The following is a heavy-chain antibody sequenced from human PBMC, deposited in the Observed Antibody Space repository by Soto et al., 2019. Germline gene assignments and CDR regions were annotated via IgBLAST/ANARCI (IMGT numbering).Heavy chain of an antibody. D-gene: IGHD6-13*01. Sequence: QVQLVQSGAEVKEPGASVKVSCKASGYNFNAYGFSWVRQAPGQGLEWMGWISAYDGDTKYAQNFQGRVTMTTDTSPKTAHMELRSLRFDDTAVYYCARLENCHLVSWSDPWGQGTPVIVSS. J-gene: IGHJ5*02. CDR1: GYNFNAYG. CDR3: ARLENCHLVSWSDP. V-gene: IGHV1-18*01. CDR2: ISAYDGDT.